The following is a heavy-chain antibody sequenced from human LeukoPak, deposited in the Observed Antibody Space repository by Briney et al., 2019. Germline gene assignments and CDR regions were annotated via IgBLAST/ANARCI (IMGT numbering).Heavy chain of an antibody. Sequence: SETLSLTCTVSGYSISSGFYWGWIPQPPGKGLEWIGSIYHSGSTHYNPSLKRRGTISVDTSKNPFSLQLSSVTAADTALYYCSRTTEAHSWQTRYFSYYMHLWRRGPT. D-gene: IGHD6-13*01. CDR2: IYHSGST. V-gene: IGHV4-38-2*02. J-gene: IGHJ6*03. CDR1: GYSISSGFY. CDR3: SRTTEAHSWQTRYFSYYMHL.